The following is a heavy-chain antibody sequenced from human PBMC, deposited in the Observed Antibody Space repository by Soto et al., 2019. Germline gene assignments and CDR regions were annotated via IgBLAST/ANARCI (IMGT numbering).Heavy chain of an antibody. D-gene: IGHD6-13*01. CDR3: AREFKAASSSWFDP. V-gene: IGHV4-59*01. CDR1: GGSISSYY. J-gene: IGHJ5*02. Sequence: SETLSLTCTVSGGSISSYYWSWIRQPPGKGLEWIGYIYYSGSTNYNPSLKSRVTISVDTSKNQFSLKLSSVTAADAAVYYCAREFKAASSSWFDPWGQGTLVTVSS. CDR2: IYYSGST.